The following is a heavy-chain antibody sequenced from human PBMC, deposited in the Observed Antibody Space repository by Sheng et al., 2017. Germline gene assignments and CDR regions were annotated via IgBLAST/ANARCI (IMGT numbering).Heavy chain of an antibody. CDR1: GGSISSGSYY. Sequence: QVQLQESGPGLVKPSQTLSLTCTVSGGSISSGSYYWSWIRQPAGKGLEWIGRIYTSGSTNYNPSLKSRVTISVDTSKNQFSLKLSSVTAADTAVYYCARDDSSGYYYAYWGQGTLVTVSS. V-gene: IGHV4-61*02. J-gene: IGHJ4*02. CDR3: ARDDSSGYYYAY. D-gene: IGHD3-22*01. CDR2: IYTSGST.